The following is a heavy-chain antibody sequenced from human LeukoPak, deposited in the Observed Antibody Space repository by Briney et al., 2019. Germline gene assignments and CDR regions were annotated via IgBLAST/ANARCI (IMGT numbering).Heavy chain of an antibody. Sequence: GGSLRLSCAASGFTFSSYSMNWVRQAPGKGLEWVSSISSSSSYIYYADSLKGRFIISRDNAKNSLYLQMNSLRAEDTAVYYCARAGAYDYFDYWGQGTLVTVSS. V-gene: IGHV3-21*01. D-gene: IGHD3-10*01. CDR3: ARAGAYDYFDY. CDR2: ISSSSSYI. CDR1: GFTFSSYS. J-gene: IGHJ4*02.